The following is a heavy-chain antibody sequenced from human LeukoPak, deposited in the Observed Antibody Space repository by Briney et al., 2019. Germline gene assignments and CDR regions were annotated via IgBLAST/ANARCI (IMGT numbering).Heavy chain of an antibody. V-gene: IGHV3-53*01. D-gene: IGHD4/OR15-4a*01. J-gene: IGHJ4*02. CDR3: ARRAGAYSHPYDY. Sequence: GRSLRLSCTVSGFTVSSNSMSWVRQAPGKGLEWVSFIYSDNTHYSDSVKGRFPISRDNSKNTLYLQMNSLRAEDTAVYYCARRAGAYSHPYDYWGQGTLVTVSS. CDR2: IYSDNT. CDR1: GFTVSSNS.